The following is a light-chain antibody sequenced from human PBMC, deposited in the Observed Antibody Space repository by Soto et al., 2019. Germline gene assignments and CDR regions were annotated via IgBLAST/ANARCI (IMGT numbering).Light chain of an antibody. Sequence: EIVLTQSPGTMSLSPGERATLSCRASQSVSSNNLAWYQQRPGQAPRVVIYGASTRATGIPERFSGSGSGTDFTLTISRLVPEDFAVYYCQQYGRSPFTFGPGTKVDIQ. CDR3: QQYGRSPFT. V-gene: IGKV3-20*01. CDR2: GAS. CDR1: QSVSSNN. J-gene: IGKJ3*01.